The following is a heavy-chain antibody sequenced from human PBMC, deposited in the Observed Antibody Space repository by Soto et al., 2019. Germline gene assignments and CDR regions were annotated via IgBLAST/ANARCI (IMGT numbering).Heavy chain of an antibody. V-gene: IGHV4-31*03. D-gene: IGHD4-17*01. CDR1: GGSISIGGYY. J-gene: IGHJ6*02. Sequence: SEALSSTFTVSGGSISIGGYYWSWIRQHPGKGLEWIGHIYYSGSTYYSPSLKSRVTISVDTSKNQFSLKLSSVTAADTAVYYCARVRYGDYEDVWGQGTTVTVSS. CDR2: IYYSGST. CDR3: ARVRYGDYEDV.